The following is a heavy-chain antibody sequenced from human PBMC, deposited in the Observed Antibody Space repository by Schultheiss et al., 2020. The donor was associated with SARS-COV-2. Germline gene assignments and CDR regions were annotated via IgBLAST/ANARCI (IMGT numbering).Heavy chain of an antibody. V-gene: IGHV1-24*01. CDR1: GYTLTELS. CDR2: FDPEDGET. Sequence: VKVSCKVSGYTLTELSMHWVRQAPGKGLEWMGGFDPEDGETIYAQKFQGRVTMTEDTSTDTAYMELSSLRSEDTAVYYCATRYVLRFLEWLPFDYWGQGTLVTVSS. D-gene: IGHD3-3*01. J-gene: IGHJ4*02. CDR3: ATRYVLRFLEWLPFDY.